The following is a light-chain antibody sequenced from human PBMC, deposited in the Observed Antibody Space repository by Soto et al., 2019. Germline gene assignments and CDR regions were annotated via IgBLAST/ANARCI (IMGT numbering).Light chain of an antibody. CDR3: QQYQNLWR. CDR1: QTIYSN. CDR2: RAS. V-gene: IGKV3-15*01. Sequence: IQMTQSPATLSVSPGERATLSCRASQTIYSNVAWYQQRPGQAPRLLIYRASARATGSPARFSGSWSGTEFTLNIGSLQSEDSAVYYCQQYQNLWRFGQGTKVDIK. J-gene: IGKJ1*01.